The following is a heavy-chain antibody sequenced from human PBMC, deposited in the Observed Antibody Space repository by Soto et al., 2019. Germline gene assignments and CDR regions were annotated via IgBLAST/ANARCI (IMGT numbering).Heavy chain of an antibody. CDR1: GFAFSSYV. Sequence: GGSLRLSCAASGFAFSSYVLHWVRRAPGKGPEWVSAIGTGGDKYYADSVMGRFTISRDNAKKSLYLQMKSLIAEDMAVYYCAGSTCCYGVGWFDPWGQGTLVTVSS. D-gene: IGHD2-2*01. V-gene: IGHV3-13*01. CDR2: IGTGGDK. J-gene: IGHJ5*02. CDR3: AGSTCCYGVGWFDP.